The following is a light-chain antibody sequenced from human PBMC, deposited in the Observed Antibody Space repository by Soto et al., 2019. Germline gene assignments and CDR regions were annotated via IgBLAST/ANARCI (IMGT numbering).Light chain of an antibody. V-gene: IGKV3-20*01. CDR1: QVISSNY. CDR2: GTS. CDR3: QHYANTRWT. J-gene: IGKJ1*01. Sequence: DTVLTQSPGTLALSPGERATLSCRASQVISSNYLAWYQQRPGQAPRLLIYGTSNRATGIPDRFSGSGSGADFTLTISRLDPEDVAVYYCQHYANTRWTFGQGTKVEAK.